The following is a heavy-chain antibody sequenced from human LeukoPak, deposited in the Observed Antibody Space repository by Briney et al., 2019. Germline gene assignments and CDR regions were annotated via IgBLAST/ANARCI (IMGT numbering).Heavy chain of an antibody. Sequence: GGSLSLSCAASGFTFSSYSMNWVRQAPGKGLEWVAVTSYDGKIQYCADSVKGRFTISRDNSKNTLYLQMNSLRVEDTALYYCAKVFPDYDILTGPGDYWDQGTLVTVSS. CDR2: TSYDGKIQ. D-gene: IGHD3-9*01. J-gene: IGHJ4*02. V-gene: IGHV3-30*18. CDR3: AKVFPDYDILTGPGDY. CDR1: GFTFSSYS.